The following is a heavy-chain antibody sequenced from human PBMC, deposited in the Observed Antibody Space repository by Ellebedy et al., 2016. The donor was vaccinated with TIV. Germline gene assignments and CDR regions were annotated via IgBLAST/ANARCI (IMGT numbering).Heavy chain of an antibody. CDR1: GFTFSSYW. J-gene: IGHJ4*02. D-gene: IGHD3-22*01. CDR3: ARDGGGYYYFDY. Sequence: GESLKISXAASGFTFSSYWMSWVRQAPGKGLEWVANIKQDGSEKYYVDSVKGRFTISRDNAKNSLYLQMNSLRAEDTAVYYCARDGGGYYYFDYWGQGTLVTVSS. CDR2: IKQDGSEK. V-gene: IGHV3-7*01.